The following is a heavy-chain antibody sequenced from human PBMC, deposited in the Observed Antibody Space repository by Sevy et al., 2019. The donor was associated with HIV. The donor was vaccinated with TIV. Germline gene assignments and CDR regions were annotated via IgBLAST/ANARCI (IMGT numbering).Heavy chain of an antibody. V-gene: IGHV4-61*01. D-gene: IGHD2-2*01. J-gene: IGHJ5*02. CDR3: ARVVVAGYCSSTSCDNWFDP. CDR1: GGSVSSGSYY. CDR2: IYYSGST. Sequence: SETLSLTCTVSGGSVSSGSYYWSWIRQPPGKGLEWIGYIYYSGSTNYNPSLKSRVTISVDTSKNQFSLKLSSVTAADTAVYYYARVVVAGYCSSTSCDNWFDPWGQGTLVTVSS.